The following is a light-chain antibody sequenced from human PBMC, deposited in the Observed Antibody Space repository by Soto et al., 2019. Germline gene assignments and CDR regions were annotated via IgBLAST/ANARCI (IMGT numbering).Light chain of an antibody. CDR1: SNDIGGYNY. V-gene: IGLV2-14*03. CDR2: GVS. J-gene: IGLJ2*01. Sequence: QSVLTQPASVSGSPGQSITISCTGTSNDIGGYNYVSWYQHNSGKAPKLVIYGVSDRPSGVSNRFSGSKSGNTASLTISGLQADDEADYYCSSFTTSTTLVFGGGTKLTVL. CDR3: SSFTTSTTLV.